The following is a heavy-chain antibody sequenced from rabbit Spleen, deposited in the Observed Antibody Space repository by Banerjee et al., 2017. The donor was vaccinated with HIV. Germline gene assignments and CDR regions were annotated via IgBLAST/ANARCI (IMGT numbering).Heavy chain of an antibody. CDR3: ARDLVGVIGWNFGW. CDR1: GFSFSDRDV. D-gene: IGHD2-1*01. J-gene: IGHJ4*01. CDR2: INASTGKP. Sequence: QSLEESGGDLVKPGASLTLTCKASGFSFSDRDVMCWVRQAPGKGLQWIACINASTGKPVYATWASGRFTISRTSSTTVTLRMTSLTAADRATYFCARDLVGVIGWNFGWWGPGTLVTVS. V-gene: IGHV1S40*01.